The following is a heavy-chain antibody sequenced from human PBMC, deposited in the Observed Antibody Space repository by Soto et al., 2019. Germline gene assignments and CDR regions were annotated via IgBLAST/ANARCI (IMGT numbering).Heavy chain of an antibody. J-gene: IGHJ5*01. CDR1: GFTFSDHY. V-gene: IGHV3-72*01. D-gene: IGHD1-26*01. Sequence: EVQLVESGGGLVQPGGSLRLSCAASGFTFSDHYMEWVRQAPGKGLEWVGRIRHKADSYTTEYAASVKGRFTISRDDSKNSLYLQMNNLKTEETAVYYCASLWDRWLVSWGQGTLVTVSS. CDR3: ASLWDRWLVS. CDR2: IRHKADSYTT.